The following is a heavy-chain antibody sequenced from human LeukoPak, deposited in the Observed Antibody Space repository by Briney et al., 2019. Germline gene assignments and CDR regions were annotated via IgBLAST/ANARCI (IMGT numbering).Heavy chain of an antibody. CDR3: ARDGIVGAHYAFDI. Sequence: PSETLSLTCTVSVGSISSSSYYWGWIRQPPGKGLEWIGSIYYSGSTYYNPSLKSRVTISVDTSKNQFSLKLSSVTAADTAVYYCARDGIVGAHYAFDIWGQGTMVTVSS. D-gene: IGHD1-26*01. J-gene: IGHJ3*02. CDR2: IYYSGST. V-gene: IGHV4-39*07. CDR1: VGSISSSSYY.